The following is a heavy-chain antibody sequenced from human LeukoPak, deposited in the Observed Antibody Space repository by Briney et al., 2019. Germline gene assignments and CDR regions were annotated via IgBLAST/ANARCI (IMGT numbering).Heavy chain of an antibody. CDR1: GFTFDDYA. V-gene: IGHV3-9*01. D-gene: IGHD6-13*01. Sequence: SLRLSCAASGFTFDDYAMHWVRQAPGKGLEWVSGISWNSGSTGYADSVKGRFTISRDNAKNSLYLQMNSLRAEDTALYYCAKDMHPSPPPGIAAAGAPSIDYWGQGTLVTVSS. J-gene: IGHJ4*02. CDR2: ISWNSGST. CDR3: AKDMHPSPPPGIAAAGAPSIDY.